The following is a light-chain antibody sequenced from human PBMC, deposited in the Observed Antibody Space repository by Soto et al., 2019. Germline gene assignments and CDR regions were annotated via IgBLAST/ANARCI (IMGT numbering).Light chain of an antibody. J-gene: IGKJ2*01. Sequence: EIVLTQSPGTLSLSPGERATLSCRASQSVSSSYLAWYQQKPGQAPMLLIYGASSRATGNPDRFSGSGSGTDFTLTISRLEPEDFAGYYCQQHGSSPYTLGQGTRLEIK. V-gene: IGKV3-20*01. CDR3: QQHGSSPYT. CDR1: QSVSSSY. CDR2: GAS.